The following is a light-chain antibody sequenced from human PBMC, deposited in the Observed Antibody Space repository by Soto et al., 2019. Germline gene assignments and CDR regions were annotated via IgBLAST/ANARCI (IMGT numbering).Light chain of an antibody. V-gene: IGKV3-15*01. CDR3: QQYDKWPRWT. CDR2: DAS. J-gene: IGKJ1*01. Sequence: ETVMTQSPATLSASPGERAPLSCRASQSVNTNLAWYQQKPGQAPRLLIYDASTRATGIPASFSGSGSGTEFTLTIRSLQSEDSAVYYCQQYDKWPRWTFGQGTKVEIK. CDR1: QSVNTN.